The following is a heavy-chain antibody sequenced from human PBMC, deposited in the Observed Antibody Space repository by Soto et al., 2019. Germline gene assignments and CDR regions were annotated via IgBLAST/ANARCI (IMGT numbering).Heavy chain of an antibody. CDR2: IDPSDSYT. Sequence: ESLKISCKGSGYSFTSYWISWVRQMPGKGLEWMGRIDPSDSYTNYSPSFQGHVTISADKSISTAYLQWSSLKASDTAMYYCARAGFGARNWFDPWGQGTLVTVSS. J-gene: IGHJ5*02. CDR1: GYSFTSYW. V-gene: IGHV5-10-1*01. D-gene: IGHD3-10*01. CDR3: ARAGFGARNWFDP.